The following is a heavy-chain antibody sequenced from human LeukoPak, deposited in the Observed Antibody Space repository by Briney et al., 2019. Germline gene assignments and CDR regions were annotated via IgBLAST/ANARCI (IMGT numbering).Heavy chain of an antibody. V-gene: IGHV1-8*01. CDR3: VLMYYYDSSGSEYFQH. Sequence: ASVKVSCKASGYTFTSYDINWVRQATGQGLECMGWMNPNSGNTGYAQKFQGRVTMTRNTSISTAYMELSSLRSEDTAVYYCVLMYYYDSSGSEYFQHWGQGTLVTVSS. D-gene: IGHD3-22*01. CDR2: MNPNSGNT. CDR1: GYTFTSYD. J-gene: IGHJ1*01.